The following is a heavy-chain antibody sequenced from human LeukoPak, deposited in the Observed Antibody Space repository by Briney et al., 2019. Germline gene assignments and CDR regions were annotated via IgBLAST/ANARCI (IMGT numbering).Heavy chain of an antibody. V-gene: IGHV3-7*01. J-gene: IGHJ3*01. D-gene: IGHD1-26*01. CDR2: MNGDGSQI. Sequence: GGSLSLSCAASGFTFSVHWMSWVRQAPAKGLEWVAHMNGDGSQIYYMDFVKGRFTISRDNAKNSLYLQMNGLRAEDTAVYYCVAWGNSGNSWGQGTMVIVSS. CDR1: GFTFSVHW. CDR3: VAWGNSGNS.